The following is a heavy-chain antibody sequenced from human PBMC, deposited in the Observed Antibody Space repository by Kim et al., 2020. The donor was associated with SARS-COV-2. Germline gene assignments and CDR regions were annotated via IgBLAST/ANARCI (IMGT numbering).Heavy chain of an antibody. CDR2: IYFSGST. J-gene: IGHJ4*02. CDR3: ARQVQQPYYDSSGPLDY. Sequence: SETLSLTCAVSGVSISSSSDYWAWIRQPPGKGLEWIGSIYFSGSTYLNPSLKSRLTISVDTSRNHFSLNLNSVTAADTAVYYCARQVQQPYYDSSGPLDYWGQGTQVTVSS. CDR1: GVSISSSSDY. V-gene: IGHV4-39*01. D-gene: IGHD3-22*01.